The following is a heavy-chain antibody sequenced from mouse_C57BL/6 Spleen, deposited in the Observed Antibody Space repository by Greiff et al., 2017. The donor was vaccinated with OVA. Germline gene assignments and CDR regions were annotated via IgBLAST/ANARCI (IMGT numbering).Heavy chain of an antibody. CDR2: IYPGDGDT. CDR1: GYAFSSSW. CDR3: ARSGDSSGYPFAY. V-gene: IGHV1-82*01. D-gene: IGHD3-2*02. J-gene: IGHJ3*01. Sequence: QVQLKESGPELVKPGASVKLSCKASGYAFSSSWMNWVQQRPGKGLEWIGRIYPGDGDTNYNGRFKGKATLTADKSSSTDYMQLSSLTSEDSAVDFCARSGDSSGYPFAYWGQGTPLTVSA.